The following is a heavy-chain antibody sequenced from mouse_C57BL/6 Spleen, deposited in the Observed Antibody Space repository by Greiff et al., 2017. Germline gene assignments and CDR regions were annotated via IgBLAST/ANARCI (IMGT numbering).Heavy chain of an antibody. CDR2: INYDGSST. CDR3: ARGPYGSSKYYFDY. CDR1: GFTFSDYY. V-gene: IGHV5-16*01. J-gene: IGHJ2*01. D-gene: IGHD1-1*01. Sequence: DVKLVESEGGLVQPGSSMKLSCTASGFTFSDYYMAWVRQVPEKGLEWVANINYDGSSTYYLDSLKSRFIISRDNAKNILYLQMSSLKSEDTATYYCARGPYGSSKYYFDYWGQGTTLTVSS.